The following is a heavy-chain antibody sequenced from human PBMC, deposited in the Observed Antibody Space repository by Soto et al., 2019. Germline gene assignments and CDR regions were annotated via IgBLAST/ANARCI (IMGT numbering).Heavy chain of an antibody. CDR2: ISSNGGST. V-gene: IGHV3-64*01. D-gene: IGHD3-3*01. CDR3: ARARASLWSGYYTAAFDN. Sequence: EVQLVESGGGLVQPGGSLRLSCAASGFTFSSYSMHWVRQAPGKGLEYVSAISSNGGSTYYATSVTGRFTISRDNSKNPLYLQMGSLRAEGMAVYYSARARASLWSGYYTAAFDNWGQGTMVTVSS. CDR1: GFTFSSYS. J-gene: IGHJ3*02.